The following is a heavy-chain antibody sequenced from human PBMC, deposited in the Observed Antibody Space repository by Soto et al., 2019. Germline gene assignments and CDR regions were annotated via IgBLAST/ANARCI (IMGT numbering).Heavy chain of an antibody. D-gene: IGHD1-26*01. V-gene: IGHV4-28*01. CDR3: ARREIHAPIDY. CDR2: IYYSGTT. J-gene: IGHJ4*02. Sequence: SETLSLRCAVAGYSIISNNCWGWIRQPPGKGLEWIGYIYYSGTTYYNPSLKSRVTMSVDTSKNQFSLKLTSVTAVDTAVYYCARREIHAPIDYWGQGTLVTVSS. CDR1: GYSIISNNC.